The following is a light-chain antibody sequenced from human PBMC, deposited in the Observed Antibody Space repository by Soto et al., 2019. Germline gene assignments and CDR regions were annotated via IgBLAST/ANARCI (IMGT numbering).Light chain of an antibody. CDR2: LGS. V-gene: IGKV2-28*01. CDR3: MQALQPLA. J-gene: IGKJ3*01. CDR1: QSLLHSNGYNY. Sequence: DSLMTQSPLSLPVTPGEPASISCRSSQSLLHSNGYNYLDWYLQKPGQSPQLLIYLGSNRASGVPDRFSGSGSGTDFTLKISRVEAEDVGVYYCMQALQPLAFGPGTKVDIK.